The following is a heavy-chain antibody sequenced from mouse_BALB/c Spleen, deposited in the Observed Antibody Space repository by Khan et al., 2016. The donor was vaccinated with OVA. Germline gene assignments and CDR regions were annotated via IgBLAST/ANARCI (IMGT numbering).Heavy chain of an antibody. J-gene: IGHJ1*01. Sequence: VQLKESGGGLVQPGGSRKLSCAASGFTFSSFGMHWVRQAPKKGLEWVAYMSSGSSTIYYVDTVKGRFTISRDNSKNTLFLQMTSLRSEDTAMYYCARSGGNFHWYFDVWGAGTSVTVSS. CDR1: GFTFSSFG. V-gene: IGHV5-17*02. CDR3: ARSGGNFHWYFDV. CDR2: MSSGSSTI. D-gene: IGHD2-1*01.